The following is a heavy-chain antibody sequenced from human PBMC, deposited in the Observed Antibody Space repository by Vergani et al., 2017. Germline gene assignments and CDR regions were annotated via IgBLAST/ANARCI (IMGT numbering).Heavy chain of an antibody. J-gene: IGHJ4*02. V-gene: IGHV4-59*11. Sequence: QVQLQESGPGLVKPSETLSLTCTVSGGSISSHYWSWIRQPPGKGLEWIGYIYYSGSTNYNPSLKRRVTISVDTSKNQFSLKLSSVTAADTAVYYCARETCTVPVFCSGYNNYFDYWGQGTLVTVSS. CDR1: GGSISSHY. CDR3: ARETCTVPVFCSGYNNYFDY. CDR2: IYYSGST. D-gene: IGHD3-3*01.